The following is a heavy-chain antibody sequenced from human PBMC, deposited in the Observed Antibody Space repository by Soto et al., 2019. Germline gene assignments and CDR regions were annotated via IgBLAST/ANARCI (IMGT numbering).Heavy chain of an antibody. CDR3: ARRGGSSGWYDWFDP. Sequence: SETLSLTCTVSGGSISSYYWSWIRQPPGKGLEWIGYIYYSGSTNYNPSLKSRVTISVDTSKNQFSLKLSSVTAADTAVYYCARRGGSSGWYDWFDPWGQGTLVTVSS. D-gene: IGHD6-19*01. CDR1: GGSISSYY. J-gene: IGHJ5*02. CDR2: IYYSGST. V-gene: IGHV4-59*08.